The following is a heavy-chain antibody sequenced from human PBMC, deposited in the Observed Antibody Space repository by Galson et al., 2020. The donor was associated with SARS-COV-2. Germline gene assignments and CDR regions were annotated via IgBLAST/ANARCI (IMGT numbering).Heavy chain of an antibody. Sequence: SETLSLTCSVSGDSINSHYWSWIRQPPGKGLEWIGFVYYSGSTNYNPSLKSRVTISVDTYKSQFSLKLSSVTAADTAVYYWACRRSVAGCLGGYDSYHIDVWGKGTTVTVSS. CDR3: ACRRSVAGCLGGYDSYHIDV. D-gene: IGHD6-19*01. J-gene: IGHJ6*03. CDR2: VYYSGST. CDR1: GDSINSHY. V-gene: IGHV4-59*11.